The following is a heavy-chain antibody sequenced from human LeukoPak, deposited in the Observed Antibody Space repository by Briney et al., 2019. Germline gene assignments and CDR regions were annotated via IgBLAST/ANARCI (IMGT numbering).Heavy chain of an antibody. J-gene: IGHJ4*02. V-gene: IGHV4-59*01. CDR2: IYYSGST. CDR1: GGSISSYY. CDR3: ARVDRPYSSSWYFDY. Sequence: PSETLSLTCTVSGGSISSYYWSWIRQPPGKGLEWIGYIYYSGSTNYNPSLKSRVTISVDTSKNQSSLKLSSVTAADTAVYYCARVDRPYSSSWYFDYWGQGTLVTVSS. D-gene: IGHD6-13*01.